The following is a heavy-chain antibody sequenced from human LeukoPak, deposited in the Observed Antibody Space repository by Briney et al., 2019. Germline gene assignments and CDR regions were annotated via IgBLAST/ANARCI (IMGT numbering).Heavy chain of an antibody. CDR3: AREKRRPPTYYDYVWGSYRPQGWFDP. D-gene: IGHD3-16*02. CDR1: GYTFTSYG. Sequence: GASVKVSCKASGYTFTSYGISWVRQAPGQGLEWMGWISAYNGNTNYAQKLQGRVTMTTDTSTSTAYMGLRSLRSDDTAVYYCAREKRRPPTYYDYVWGSYRPQGWFDPWGQGTLVTVSS. V-gene: IGHV1-18*01. J-gene: IGHJ5*02. CDR2: ISAYNGNT.